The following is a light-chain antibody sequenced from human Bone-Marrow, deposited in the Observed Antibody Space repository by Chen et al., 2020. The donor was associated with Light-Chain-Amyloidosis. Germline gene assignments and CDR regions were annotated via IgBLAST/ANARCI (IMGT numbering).Light chain of an antibody. CDR2: DAS. CDR3: QQRSNWPLT. V-gene: IGKV3-11*01. CDR1: QCVSSY. Sequence: ETVLTQSPATLSLSPAARATLSCRASQCVSSYLAWYQQKPGQAPRLLIYDASNRATGIPARFSGGGSGTDFTLTISSLEPEDFAVYYCQQRSNWPLTFGGGTKVEIK. J-gene: IGKJ4*01.